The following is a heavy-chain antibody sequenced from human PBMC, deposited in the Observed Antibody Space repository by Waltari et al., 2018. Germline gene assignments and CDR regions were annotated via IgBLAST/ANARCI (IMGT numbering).Heavy chain of an antibody. J-gene: IGHJ5*02. D-gene: IGHD2-21*02. CDR1: GGSISGFY. Sequence: QVQLQESGPSLPKPSETLSLICTVSGGSISGFYWSWVRQPPGKGLDWIGYMYYTGSTNFNPSLKSRVTMSVDTSKNQFSLKLSSVTAADTAFYYCARGGGGDWEWFDPWGQGTLVTVSS. V-gene: IGHV4-59*01. CDR3: ARGGGGDWEWFDP. CDR2: MYYTGST.